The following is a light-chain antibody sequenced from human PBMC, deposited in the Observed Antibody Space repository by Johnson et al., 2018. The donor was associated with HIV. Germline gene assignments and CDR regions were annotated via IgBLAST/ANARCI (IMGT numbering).Light chain of an antibody. CDR2: ENN. CDR1: SSNIGNNY. V-gene: IGLV1-51*02. Sequence: QSILTQPPSVSAAPGQKVTISCSGSSSNIGNNYVSWYQHLPGTAPKLLIYENNKRPSGIPDRFSGSKSGTSATLGITGLQTGDAADYYCGTWDTSLSARGVFGTGTKVTVL. J-gene: IGLJ1*01. CDR3: GTWDTSLSARGV.